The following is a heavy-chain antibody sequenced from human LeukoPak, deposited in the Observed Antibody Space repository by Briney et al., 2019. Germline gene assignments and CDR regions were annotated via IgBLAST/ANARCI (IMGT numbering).Heavy chain of an antibody. V-gene: IGHV3-48*02. Sequence: GGSLRLSCAASGFTFSRYSLNWVRQAPGKGLEWVSYIGGSSSTIHYADSVKGRFTISRDNAKNSLFLQMTSLRDEDTAVYYCARDSAHSFDFWGQGTLVTV. CDR1: GFTFSRYS. CDR2: IGGSSSTI. CDR3: ARDSAHSFDF. J-gene: IGHJ4*02.